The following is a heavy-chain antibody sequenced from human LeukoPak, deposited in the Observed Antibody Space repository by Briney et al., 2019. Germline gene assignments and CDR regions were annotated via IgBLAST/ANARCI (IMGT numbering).Heavy chain of an antibody. D-gene: IGHD2-2*01. J-gene: IGHJ5*02. CDR3: ARDIVVVPAAIRGRWFDP. V-gene: IGHV4-61*02. Sequence: SETLSLTCTVSGGSISSGSYCWSWIRQPAGKGLEWIGRIYTSGSTNYNPSLKSRVTISVDTSKNQFSLKLSSVTAADTAVYYCARDIVVVPAAIRGRWFDPWGQGTLVTVSS. CDR1: GGSISSGSYC. CDR2: IYTSGST.